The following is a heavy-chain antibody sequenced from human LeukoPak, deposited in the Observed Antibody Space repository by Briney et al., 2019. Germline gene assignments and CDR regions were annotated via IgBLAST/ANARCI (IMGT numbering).Heavy chain of an antibody. CDR3: AIPPGYCGNDCSFDH. Sequence: GESLKISCEGSGYSFSNYWIGWVRQMPGKGLEWMGIIYPGDYETRYSPSFQGLVTISVDKSISTAYLQWSSLKASDTAMYYCAIPPGYCGNDCSFDHWGQGTLVAVSS. CDR2: IYPGDYET. CDR1: GYSFSNYW. D-gene: IGHD2-21*02. J-gene: IGHJ4*02. V-gene: IGHV5-51*01.